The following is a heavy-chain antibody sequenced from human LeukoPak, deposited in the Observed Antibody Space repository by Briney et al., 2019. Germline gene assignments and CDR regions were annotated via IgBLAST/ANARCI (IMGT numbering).Heavy chain of an antibody. Sequence: AGSLALSCAASGFTFDDYGMSWVRQAPGKGLEWVSCIHWNGGSTGYADSVKGRFTISRDNAKNSLYLQMNSLRAEDTALYYCARGGGDVDTAIPPYFDYWGQGTLVTVSS. CDR1: GFTFDDYG. CDR2: IHWNGGST. CDR3: ARGGGDVDTAIPPYFDY. V-gene: IGHV3-20*04. D-gene: IGHD5-18*01. J-gene: IGHJ4*02.